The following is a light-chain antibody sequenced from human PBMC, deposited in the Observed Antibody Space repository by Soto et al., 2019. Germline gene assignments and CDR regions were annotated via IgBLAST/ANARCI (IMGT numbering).Light chain of an antibody. V-gene: IGKV3-15*01. CDR2: GAS. Sequence: IVMTQSPATLSVSPGERATLSCRASQSVNNNLARYQQKPGQAPGLLIYGASTRVTGIPAMFSGSGSGTEFTLTISSLQSEDFAVYYCQQYNNWPQTFGQGTKVEIK. CDR1: QSVNNN. CDR3: QQYNNWPQT. J-gene: IGKJ1*01.